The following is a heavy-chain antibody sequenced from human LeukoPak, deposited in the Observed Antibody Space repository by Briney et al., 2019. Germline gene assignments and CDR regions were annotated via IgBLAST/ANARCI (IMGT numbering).Heavy chain of an antibody. CDR3: ARDRDSSGYFRETPHWYLDL. V-gene: IGHV6-1*01. Sequence: SQTLSLTCAISGDSVSSNSAAWNWIRQSPSRGLEWLGRTYYRSKWYSDYAVSVESRITINADTSKNQFSLQLNSVTLEDTAVYFCARDRDSSGYFRETPHWYLDLWGRGTLVTVSS. D-gene: IGHD3-22*01. CDR1: GDSVSSNSAA. J-gene: IGHJ2*01. CDR2: TYYRSKWYS.